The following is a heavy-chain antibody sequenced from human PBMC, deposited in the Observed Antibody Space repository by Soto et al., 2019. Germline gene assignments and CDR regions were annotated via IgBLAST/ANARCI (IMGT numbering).Heavy chain of an antibody. CDR1: GDSISSDRHY. CDR3: ARRELEPTDSDPFDI. Sequence: SETLSLTCTISGDSISSDRHYWVWIRQPPGQGLEWIGSIYYTGSAYYNPSLKSRVTISVDTSNNQFSLRLNSVTAADAALYYCARRELEPTDSDPFDIWGQGTMVTVSS. CDR2: IYYTGSA. J-gene: IGHJ3*02. V-gene: IGHV4-39*01. D-gene: IGHD1-7*01.